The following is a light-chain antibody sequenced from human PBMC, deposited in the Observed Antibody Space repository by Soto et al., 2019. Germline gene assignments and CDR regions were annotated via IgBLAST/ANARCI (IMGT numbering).Light chain of an antibody. V-gene: IGKV1-27*01. Sequence: EIQMTQFPSSLSSSVGSRVTITCLASQGISNDLAGYQQKPGKVPKLLIYAASTLQSGVPSRFSGSGSGTDFTLTISSLQPEDVATYYCQKYKSAPRTFGPGTKVDIK. J-gene: IGKJ3*01. CDR3: QKYKSAPRT. CDR2: AAS. CDR1: QGISND.